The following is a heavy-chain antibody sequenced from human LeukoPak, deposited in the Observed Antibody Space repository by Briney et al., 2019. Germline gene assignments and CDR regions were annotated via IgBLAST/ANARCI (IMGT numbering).Heavy chain of an antibody. CDR2: IYYSGST. CDR3: ARGLSWSGWFDY. V-gene: IGHV4-59*01. Sequence: SETLSLTCTVSGGSISSYYWSWIRQPPGKGLEWIGYIYYSGSTNHNPSLKSRVTISVDTSKNQFSLKLSSVTAADTAVYYCARGLSWSGWFDYWGQGTLVTVSS. J-gene: IGHJ4*02. CDR1: GGSISSYY. D-gene: IGHD6-19*01.